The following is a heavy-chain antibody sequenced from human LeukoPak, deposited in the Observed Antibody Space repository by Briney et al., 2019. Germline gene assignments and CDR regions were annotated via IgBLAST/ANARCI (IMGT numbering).Heavy chain of an antibody. V-gene: IGHV3-23*01. Sequence: GSLRLSCAASGFTFSSYAMSWVRQAPGKGLEWVSAISGRGSSTYYADSVKGRFTISRDKNTLYLQMNSLRAEDTAVYYCAKDQSGYDSWGQGTLVTVSS. CDR2: ISGRGSST. CDR3: AKDQSGYDS. J-gene: IGHJ4*02. CDR1: GFTFSSYA. D-gene: IGHD5-12*01.